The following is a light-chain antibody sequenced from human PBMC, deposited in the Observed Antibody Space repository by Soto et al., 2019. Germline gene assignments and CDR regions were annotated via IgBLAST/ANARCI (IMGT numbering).Light chain of an antibody. CDR2: GAS. CDR3: QQYGSSRT. J-gene: IGKJ1*01. Sequence: EIVLTQSPGTLSLSPGERATLSCRASQSVSSSYLAWYQQKPGQAPRLLIYGASSRATGIPDRFSGSGSGTDVTLTISRLEPEDFAVYYCQQYGSSRTFGQATKVEIK. CDR1: QSVSSSY. V-gene: IGKV3-20*01.